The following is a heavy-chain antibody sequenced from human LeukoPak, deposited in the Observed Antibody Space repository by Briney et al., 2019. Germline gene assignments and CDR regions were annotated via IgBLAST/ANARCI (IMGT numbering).Heavy chain of an antibody. Sequence: PGGSLRLSCAASGFTFDDYATPWVRQAPGKGLEWVSLISGDGGSTYYADSVKGRFTISRDNSKNSLYLQMNSLRTEDTALYYCAKDMHYYDSSGPRAYYYGMDVWGQGTTVTVSS. J-gene: IGHJ6*02. CDR2: ISGDGGST. D-gene: IGHD3-22*01. CDR3: AKDMHYYDSSGPRAYYYGMDV. V-gene: IGHV3-43*02. CDR1: GFTFDDYA.